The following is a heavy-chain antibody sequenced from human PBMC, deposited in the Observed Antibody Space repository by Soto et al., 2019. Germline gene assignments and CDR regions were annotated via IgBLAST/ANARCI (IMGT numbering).Heavy chain of an antibody. D-gene: IGHD3-16*01. CDR2: INHVGGT. J-gene: IGHJ5*02. CDR1: GGFLSESY. CDR3: VRIRYQLPSSVLWLDP. V-gene: IGHV4-34*01. Sequence: PSETLSLTCAVYGGFLSESYWTWIRQPPGKGLEWIGDINHVGGTNYNPSLKSRVTMSVDTSQHQFSLRLISVTAADTAMYFCVRIRYQLPSSVLWLDPWGQGTPVTVSS.